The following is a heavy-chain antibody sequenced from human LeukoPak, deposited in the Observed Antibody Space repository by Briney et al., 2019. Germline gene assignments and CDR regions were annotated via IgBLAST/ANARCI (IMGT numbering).Heavy chain of an antibody. CDR1: GFPCSGFN. CDR3: ARHYGSREFDF. D-gene: IGHD3-10*01. V-gene: IGHV3-48*01. Sequence: GGSLRLSCRASGFPCSGFNMNWVRQAPGKGLQWISYINSGSDLIYYAASVKGRFTISRDNAKNSLYLEMNNLRAEDTAVYYCARHYGSREFDFWGQGTLVTVSS. J-gene: IGHJ4*02. CDR2: INSGSDLI.